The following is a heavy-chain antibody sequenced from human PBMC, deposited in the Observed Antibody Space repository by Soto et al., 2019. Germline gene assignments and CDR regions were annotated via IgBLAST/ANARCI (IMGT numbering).Heavy chain of an antibody. CDR2: IIPILGIA. CDR1: RGANGSCT. J-gene: IGHJ4*02. CDR3: ARRARMGSQLWLPFDY. D-gene: IGHD5-18*01. V-gene: IGHV1-69*02. Sequence: SVKVSCKESRGANGSCTRSWARHAPGQGLEWMGRIIPILGIANYAQKFQGRVTITADFFISTAYMELSSLRSDDTAVYYCARRARMGSQLWLPFDYWAQGTLVTVSS.